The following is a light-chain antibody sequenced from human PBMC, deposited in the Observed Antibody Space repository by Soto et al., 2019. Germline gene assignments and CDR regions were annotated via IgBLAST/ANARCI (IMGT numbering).Light chain of an antibody. V-gene: IGLV2-8*01. CDR3: SSYAGSNHYV. Sequence: QSALTQPPSASGSPGQSVTISCTGTSSDVGNYDSVSWYQHHPGKAPQAVIYEVNKRPSGVPDRFSGSKSGNTASLTVSGLQAEDEGDYYCSSYAGSNHYVVGTGTKVTVL. CDR2: EVN. CDR1: SSDVGNYDS. J-gene: IGLJ1*01.